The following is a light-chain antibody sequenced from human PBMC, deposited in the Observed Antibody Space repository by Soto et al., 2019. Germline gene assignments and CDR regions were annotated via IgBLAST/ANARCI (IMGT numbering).Light chain of an antibody. J-gene: IGLJ2*01. CDR1: SSDVGGYNY. CDR2: EVS. Sequence: QSVLTQPPSASGSPGQSVTISCTGTSSDVGGYNYVSWYQQHPGKAPKLMIYEVSKRPSGVPDRFSGSKSGNTASLTVSGIQAEDDADYYCSSYADSNSLVFGGGPKLTVL. CDR3: SSYADSNSLV. V-gene: IGLV2-8*01.